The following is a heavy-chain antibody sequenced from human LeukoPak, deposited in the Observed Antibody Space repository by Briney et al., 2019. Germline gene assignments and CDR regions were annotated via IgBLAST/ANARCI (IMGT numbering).Heavy chain of an antibody. Sequence: GGSLRLSCAASGFTFSSYWVSWVRQAPGKGLEWVANIKQDGSEKYYVDSVKGRFTISRDNAKNSLYLQMNSLRAEDTAVYYCARVMIVVSPPWWYYGMDVWGQGTTVTVSS. D-gene: IGHD3-22*01. CDR2: IKQDGSEK. CDR3: ARVMIVVSPPWWYYGMDV. CDR1: GFTFSSYW. J-gene: IGHJ6*02. V-gene: IGHV3-7*01.